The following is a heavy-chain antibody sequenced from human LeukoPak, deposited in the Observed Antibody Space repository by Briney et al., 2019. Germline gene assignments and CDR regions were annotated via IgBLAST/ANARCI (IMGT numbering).Heavy chain of an antibody. D-gene: IGHD6-19*01. J-gene: IGHJ3*02. V-gene: IGHV3-20*04. CDR3: AGAVVAVAGTGGAFDI. Sequence: GGSLRLSCAASGFTFDDYGMSWVRQAPGKGLEWVSGINWNGGSTGYADSVKGRFTISRDNAKNSLYLQMNSLRAEDTALYYCAGAVVAVAGTGGAFDIWGQGTMVTVSS. CDR2: INWNGGST. CDR1: GFTFDDYG.